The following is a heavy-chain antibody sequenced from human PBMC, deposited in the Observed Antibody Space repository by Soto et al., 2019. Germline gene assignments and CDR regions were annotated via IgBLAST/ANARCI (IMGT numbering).Heavy chain of an antibody. J-gene: IGHJ6*02. CDR2: ISSGGST. V-gene: IGHV3-23*01. D-gene: IGHD6-13*01. CDR1: GFTFSSYA. Sequence: GGSLRLSCAASGFTFSSYAMSWVRQAPGKGLEWVSAISSGGSTYYADSVKGRFTISRDNSKNTLYLQMNSLRAEDTAVYYCAKDGARYSGSWNYYGMDVWGQGTTVTVSS. CDR3: AKDGARYSGSWNYYGMDV.